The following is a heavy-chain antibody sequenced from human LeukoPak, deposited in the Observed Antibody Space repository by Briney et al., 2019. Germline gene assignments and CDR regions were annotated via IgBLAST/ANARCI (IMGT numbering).Heavy chain of an antibody. CDR2: ISTSGGNI. CDR3: AKASAGYGNYDY. J-gene: IGHJ4*02. V-gene: IGHV3-23*01. Sequence: GGSLRLSCAASGFIFSYYGMHWVRQAPGKGLEWVSAISTSGGNIYYADSVKGRSTISRDNSKNTLYLQMNSLRAEDTALYYCAKASAGYGNYDYWGQGTLVTVSS. D-gene: IGHD5-12*01. CDR1: GFIFSYYG.